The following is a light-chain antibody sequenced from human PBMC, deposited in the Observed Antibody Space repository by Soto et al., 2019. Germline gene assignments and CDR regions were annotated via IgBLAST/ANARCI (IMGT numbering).Light chain of an antibody. CDR3: QQYGNSPPYT. V-gene: IGKV3-20*01. CDR2: GAS. Sequence: EIVLTQSPGTLSLSPGERATLSCRVSQSVSSNYLAWYQQKPGLAPRLLIYGASSRATGIPDRFSGSGSGTDVTLTISRLEPEDFAVYFCQQYGNSPPYTFGQGTKLEIK. CDR1: QSVSSNY. J-gene: IGKJ2*01.